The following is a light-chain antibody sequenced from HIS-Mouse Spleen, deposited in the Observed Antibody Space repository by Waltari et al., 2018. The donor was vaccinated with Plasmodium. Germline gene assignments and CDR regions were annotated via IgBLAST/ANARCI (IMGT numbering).Light chain of an antibody. J-gene: IGLJ1*01. CDR1: SSDVGGYNY. CDR3: SSYTSSSILYV. CDR2: EVS. Sequence: QSALTQPASVSGSPGQSITISCTGTSSDVGGYNYVSWYQQHPGKAPQLMIYEVSNRPSGVSNRFSCAKSGNTASLTISGLQAEHEADYYCSSYTSSSILYVFGTGTKVTVL. V-gene: IGLV2-14*01.